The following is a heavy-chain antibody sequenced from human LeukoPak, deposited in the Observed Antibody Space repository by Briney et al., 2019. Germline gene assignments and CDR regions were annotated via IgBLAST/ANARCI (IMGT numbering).Heavy chain of an antibody. J-gene: IGHJ4*02. CDR3: ARDLRLKELAYCDGDCLDC. V-gene: IGHV3-64*01. D-gene: IGHD2-21*02. CDR1: GFTFSNYA. CDR2: ISSNGGGT. Sequence: GGSVRLSCAASGFTFSNYAMHWARQAPGKGLEYVSAISSNGGGTYYANSVKGRFTISRDNSKNTLYLQMRSLRAEDMAVYYCARDLRLKELAYCDGDCLDCWGQRSLVTVSS.